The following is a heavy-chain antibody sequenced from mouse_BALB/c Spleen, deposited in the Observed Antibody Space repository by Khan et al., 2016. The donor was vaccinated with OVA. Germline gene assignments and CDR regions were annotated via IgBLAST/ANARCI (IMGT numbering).Heavy chain of an antibody. D-gene: IGHD1-1*01. CDR1: GYSFTGYF. V-gene: IGHV1-20*02. CDR3: ARTYGSDFDY. Sequence: IQLVQSGPELVKPGASVKISCKASGYSFTGYFMNWVMQSHGKSLEWIGRINPHIGETLYNQKFRDKATLTVDESSSTAHMELRSLASEDSAVYYCARTYGSDFDYWGQGTTLTVSS. CDR2: INPHIGET. J-gene: IGHJ2*01.